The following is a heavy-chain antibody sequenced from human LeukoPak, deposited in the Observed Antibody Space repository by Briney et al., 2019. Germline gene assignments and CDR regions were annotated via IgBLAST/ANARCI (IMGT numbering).Heavy chain of an antibody. J-gene: IGHJ4*02. D-gene: IGHD6-13*01. Sequence: GGSLRLSCAASGFTFSSYSMNWVRQAPGKGLEWVSSISSSSSYIYYADSVKGRFTISRDNAKNSLYLQMNSLRAEDTAVCYCARVLSSSWYVYFDYWGQGTLVTVSS. V-gene: IGHV3-21*01. CDR1: GFTFSSYS. CDR3: ARVLSSSWYVYFDY. CDR2: ISSSSSYI.